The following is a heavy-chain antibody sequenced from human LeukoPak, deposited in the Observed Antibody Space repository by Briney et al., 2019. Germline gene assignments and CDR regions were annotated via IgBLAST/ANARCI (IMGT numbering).Heavy chain of an antibody. CDR3: AKSYSSGWNYFDY. CDR1: GFTFSSYA. V-gene: IGHV3-23*01. D-gene: IGHD6-19*01. CDR2: ISGSGGST. J-gene: IGHJ4*02. Sequence: GGSLRLSCAASGFTFSSYAMSWVRQAPGKGLEWVSAISGSGGSTYYADSVKGRFTISRDNSKNTLYLQMNSLRAEDSAVYYCAKSYSSGWNYFDYWGQGTLVTVSS.